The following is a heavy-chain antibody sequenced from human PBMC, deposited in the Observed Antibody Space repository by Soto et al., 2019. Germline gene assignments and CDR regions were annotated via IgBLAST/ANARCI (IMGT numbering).Heavy chain of an antibody. CDR2: IYYSGST. CDR1: GGSISSYY. J-gene: IGHJ4*02. D-gene: IGHD4-17*01. V-gene: IGHV4-59*01. Sequence: PSETVSLTCTVSGGSISSYYWSWIRQPPGKGLEWIGYIYYSGSTNYNPSLKSRVTISVDTSKNQFSLKLSSVTAADTAVYYCARTNGDYVFDYWGQGTLVTVSS. CDR3: ARTNGDYVFDY.